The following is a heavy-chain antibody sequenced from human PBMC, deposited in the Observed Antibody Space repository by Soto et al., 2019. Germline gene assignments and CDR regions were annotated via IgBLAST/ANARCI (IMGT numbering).Heavy chain of an antibody. Sequence: GGSLRLSCAASGFTFSGHWMHWVRQVPGKGLEWVSRINTDGGSSAYADSVKGRFTISRDNAKNTLYLQMNGLRAEDTAVYYCAREAGYCSRTSCYRRAFDTWGQGTTVTVSS. CDR3: AREAGYCSRTSCYRRAFDT. D-gene: IGHD2-2*01. CDR1: GFTFSGHW. CDR2: INTDGGSS. V-gene: IGHV3-74*03. J-gene: IGHJ3*02.